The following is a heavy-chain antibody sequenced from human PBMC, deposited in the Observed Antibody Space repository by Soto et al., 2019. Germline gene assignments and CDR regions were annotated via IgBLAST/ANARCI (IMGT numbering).Heavy chain of an antibody. Sequence: ASVKVSCKASGYTFTGYYMHWVRQAPGQGLEWMGWINPNSGGTNYAQKFQGWVTMTRDTSISTAYMELSRLRSDDTAVYYCARDYYYGSGSKDSHYYYYGMDVWGQGTTVTVSS. J-gene: IGHJ6*02. V-gene: IGHV1-2*04. CDR1: GYTFTGYY. CDR3: ARDYYYGSGSKDSHYYYYGMDV. CDR2: INPNSGGT. D-gene: IGHD3-10*01.